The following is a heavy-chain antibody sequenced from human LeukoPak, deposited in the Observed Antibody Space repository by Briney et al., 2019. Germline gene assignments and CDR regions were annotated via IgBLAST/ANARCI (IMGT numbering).Heavy chain of an antibody. CDR3: ARVRASGRSGFDY. J-gene: IGHJ4*02. V-gene: IGHV3-48*02. CDR1: GLTVSSYS. CDR2: ISSSSSTI. Sequence: GGSLRLSCAASGLTVSSYSMNWVRQAPGKGLEWVSYISSSSSTIYYADSVKGRFTISRNNAKNSLYLQMNSLRDEDTAVYYCARVRASGRSGFDYWGQGTLVTVSS. D-gene: IGHD2-15*01.